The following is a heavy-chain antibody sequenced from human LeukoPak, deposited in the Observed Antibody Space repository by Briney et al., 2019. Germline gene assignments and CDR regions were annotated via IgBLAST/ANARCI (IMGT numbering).Heavy chain of an antibody. CDR2: IWYDGSPK. J-gene: IGHJ4*02. Sequence: PGGSLRLSCAASGFTFSNYAMHWVRQAPGKGLEWVAVIWYDGSPKYYPDSVKGRFTISRDNSKSTLYLQMNSLRAEDMAVYYCVRNMVRGVVYFDSWGQGVLVTVSS. D-gene: IGHD3-10*01. CDR3: VRNMVRGVVYFDS. V-gene: IGHV3-33*03. CDR1: GFTFSNYA.